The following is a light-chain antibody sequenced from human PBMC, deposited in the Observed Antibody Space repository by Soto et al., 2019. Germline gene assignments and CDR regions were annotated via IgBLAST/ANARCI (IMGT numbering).Light chain of an antibody. Sequence: DIQMTQSPSTLPASVGDRVTITFRASQSISGWLAWYQQKPGKAPKLLIYKASSLQSGVPSRFGGSGSGTEFTLTISSLRPDDFATYYCQQYNSYWTFGQGTKVDI. CDR1: QSISGW. V-gene: IGKV1-5*03. CDR3: QQYNSYWT. J-gene: IGKJ1*01. CDR2: KAS.